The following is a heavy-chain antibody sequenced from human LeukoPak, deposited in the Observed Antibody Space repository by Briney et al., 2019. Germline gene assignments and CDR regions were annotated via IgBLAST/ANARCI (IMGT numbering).Heavy chain of an antibody. CDR2: INPNSGGT. Sequence: ASVKVSCKASGYTFTGYYMHWVRQAPGQGLEWMGWINPNSGGTNYAQKFQGRVTMTRDTSISTAYMELSRLRSDDTAVYYCARDQFGSDDPRRYYYYYYMDVWGKGTTVTVSS. D-gene: IGHD3-10*01. V-gene: IGHV1-2*02. CDR3: ARDQFGSDDPRRYYYYYYMDV. J-gene: IGHJ6*03. CDR1: GYTFTGYY.